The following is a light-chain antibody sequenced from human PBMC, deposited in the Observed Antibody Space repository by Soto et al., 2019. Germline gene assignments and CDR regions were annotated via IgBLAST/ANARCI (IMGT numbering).Light chain of an antibody. CDR3: QQRSNWPLT. Sequence: EIVLTQSPATLSLSPGERATLSCRASQSVSTYLAWYQQKSGQAPRLLIYATSNRATGIPARFSGSGSGTDFTLTISSLEPEDFAVYSCQQRSNWPLTFGGGTKVEIK. V-gene: IGKV3-11*01. CDR2: ATS. CDR1: QSVSTY. J-gene: IGKJ4*01.